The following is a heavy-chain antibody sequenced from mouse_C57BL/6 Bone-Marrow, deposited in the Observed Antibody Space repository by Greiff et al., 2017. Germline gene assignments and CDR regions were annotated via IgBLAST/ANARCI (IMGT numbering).Heavy chain of an antibody. CDR2: ISDGGSYT. CDR1: GFTFSSYA. J-gene: IGHJ1*03. CDR3: AGAWGWYFDV. Sequence: EVMLVESGGGLVKPGGSLKLSCAASGFTFSSYAMSWVRQTPEKRLEWVATISDGGSYTYYPDNVKGRFTISRDNAKNNLYLQMSHLKSEDTAMYSCAGAWGWYFDVWGTGTTVTVSS. D-gene: IGHD4-1*01. V-gene: IGHV5-4*03.